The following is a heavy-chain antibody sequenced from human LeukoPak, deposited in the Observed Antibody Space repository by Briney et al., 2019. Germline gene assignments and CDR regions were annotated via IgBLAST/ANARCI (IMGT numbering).Heavy chain of an antibody. D-gene: IGHD3-22*01. J-gene: IGHJ4*02. CDR2: ISDYNGNT. CDR1: GYTFRNYA. Sequence: ASVKVSCKASGYTFRNYAITWVRRAPGQGLEWMGWISDYNGNTNYAQKFQGRVTMTTDTSTSTAYMELRSLRSDDSAVYYCARGDYYDSSGYFPGMNYWGQGTLVTVSS. CDR3: ARGDYYDSSGYFPGMNY. V-gene: IGHV1-18*01.